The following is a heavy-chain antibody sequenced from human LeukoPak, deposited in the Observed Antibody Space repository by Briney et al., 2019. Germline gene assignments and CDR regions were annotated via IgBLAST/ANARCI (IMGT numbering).Heavy chain of an antibody. CDR1: GYTFTNNF. J-gene: IGHJ5*02. V-gene: IGHV1-46*01. CDR2: INPSGDNT. Sequence: ASVKVSCKASGYTFTNNFMHWVRQAPGQGLEWMGIINPSGDNTWYAQKFQGRVTMTRDTSISTAYMELSRLRSDDTALYYCASLQKPGWFDPWGQGTLVTVSS. D-gene: IGHD4-11*01. CDR3: ASLQKPGWFDP.